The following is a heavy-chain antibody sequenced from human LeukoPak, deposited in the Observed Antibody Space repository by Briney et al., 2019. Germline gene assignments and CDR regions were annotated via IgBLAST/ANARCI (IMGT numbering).Heavy chain of an antibody. CDR2: IYHRGST. Sequence: SGTLSLTCAVSGGSISTSNWWSWVRQPPGKGLEWIGEIYHRGSTNYNPSLKSRVTISVDKSKNQFSLKLSSVTDADTAVYYCARDPQSGSALDYWGQGTLVTVSS. J-gene: IGHJ4*02. CDR1: GGSISTSNW. V-gene: IGHV4-4*02. CDR3: ARDPQSGSALDY. D-gene: IGHD1-26*01.